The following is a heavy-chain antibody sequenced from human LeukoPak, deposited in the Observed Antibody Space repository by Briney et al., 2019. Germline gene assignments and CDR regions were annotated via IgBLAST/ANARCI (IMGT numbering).Heavy chain of an antibody. D-gene: IGHD2/OR15-2a*01. V-gene: IGHV4-39*01. Sequence: SQTLSLTCTVSGVSMSSSPYYWGWIRQPPGKGLEWIGTIYDSGNTNYNPSLRSRLTISVDTSRNQFSLKLSSVTAADTAVYYCARHDCDSSRCSVNWFDPWGQGTLVTVSS. CDR2: IYDSGNT. CDR1: GVSMSSSPYY. CDR3: ARHDCDSSRCSVNWFDP. J-gene: IGHJ5*02.